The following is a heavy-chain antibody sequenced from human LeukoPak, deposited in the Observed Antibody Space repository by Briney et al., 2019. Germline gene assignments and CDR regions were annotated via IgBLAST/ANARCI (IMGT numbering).Heavy chain of an antibody. V-gene: IGHV3-21*01. Sequence: PGGSLRLSCAASRFTFSSYSMNWVRQAPGKGLEWVSSISSSSSYIYYADSVKGRFTISRDNAKNSLYLQMNSLRAEDTAVYYCARVVGIQLWSRRFDYWGQGTLVTVSS. CDR1: RFTFSSYS. CDR3: ARVVGIQLWSRRFDY. D-gene: IGHD5-18*01. J-gene: IGHJ4*02. CDR2: ISSSSSYI.